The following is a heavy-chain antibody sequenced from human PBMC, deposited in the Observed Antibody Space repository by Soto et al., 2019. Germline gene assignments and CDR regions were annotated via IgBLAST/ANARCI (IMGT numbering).Heavy chain of an antibody. CDR2: IMTIFGTA. CDR1: GDTFSTYA. V-gene: IGHV1-69*18. J-gene: IGHJ3*02. Sequence: QVQLVQSGAEVKKPGSSVKVSCKASGDTFSTYAITWVRQAPGQGLEWMGRIMTIFGTANYAQKLQGRVTFTAGESTNTAYMELSSLRFEDTALYYCARIKKSGSPRDDAFDIWGQGTMVTVSS. D-gene: IGHD3-22*01. CDR3: ARIKKSGSPRDDAFDI.